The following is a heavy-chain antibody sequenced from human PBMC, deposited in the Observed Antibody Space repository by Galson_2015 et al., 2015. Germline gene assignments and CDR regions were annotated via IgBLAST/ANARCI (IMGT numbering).Heavy chain of an antibody. Sequence: QSGAEVKKPGASVKVSCTASGYTSTGYYIHWVRQAPGHGLEYMGMINPSSGYISYAQQFQGRVIVTRDTSTSTFYMELSGLRSEDTAVYYCAREEPRTSYFDSWGQGTLVAVSS. CDR3: AREEPRTSYFDS. CDR2: INPSSGYI. CDR1: GYTSTGYY. J-gene: IGHJ4*02. V-gene: IGHV1-46*01. D-gene: IGHD1-14*01.